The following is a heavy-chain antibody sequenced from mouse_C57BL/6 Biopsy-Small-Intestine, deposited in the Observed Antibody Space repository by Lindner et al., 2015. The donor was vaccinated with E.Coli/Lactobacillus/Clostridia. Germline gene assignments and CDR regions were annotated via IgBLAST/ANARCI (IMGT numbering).Heavy chain of an antibody. CDR2: ISSGSSTI. CDR3: ARGVDGSYDY. Sequence: VQLQESGGGLVRPGGSLKLSCAASGFTFSDYGLHWIRQAPEKGLEWVAYISSGSSTIYYADTVKGRFTISRDSAKNTLFLQMTSLRSEDTAMYYCARGVDGSYDYWGQGTTLTVSS. J-gene: IGHJ2*01. CDR1: GFTFSDYG. D-gene: IGHD2-3*01. V-gene: IGHV5-17*01.